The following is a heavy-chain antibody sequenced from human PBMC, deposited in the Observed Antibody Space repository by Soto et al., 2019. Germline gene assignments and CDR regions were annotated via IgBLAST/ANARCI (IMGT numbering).Heavy chain of an antibody. D-gene: IGHD1-1*01. Sequence: QVQLQQWGAGLLKPSETLSLTCAVYGGFVSSGSYYWSWIRQPPGKGLEWIGEMSHSGGTHFTPSLKSRVTISVDTYKNQFSLKMSSVTAADTALYYCARVERGTVTTVVDAFDIWGPGTMVTVSS. CDR2: MSHSGGT. CDR1: GGFVSSGSYY. V-gene: IGHV4-34*01. CDR3: ARVERGTVTTVVDAFDI. J-gene: IGHJ3*02.